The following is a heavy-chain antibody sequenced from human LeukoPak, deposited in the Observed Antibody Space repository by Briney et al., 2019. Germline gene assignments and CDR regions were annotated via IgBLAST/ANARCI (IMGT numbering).Heavy chain of an antibody. CDR3: AKKYYYDSSGPEGAFDI. D-gene: IGHD3-22*01. J-gene: IGHJ3*02. CDR1: GFTFSSYA. V-gene: IGHV3-23*01. CDR2: ISGSGGST. Sequence: GGSLRLSCAASGFTFSSYAMSWVRQAPGKGLEWVSAISGSGGSTYYADSVKGRFTISRDNSKNTLYLQMNSLRAEDAAVYYCAKKYYYDSSGPEGAFDIWGQGTMVTVSS.